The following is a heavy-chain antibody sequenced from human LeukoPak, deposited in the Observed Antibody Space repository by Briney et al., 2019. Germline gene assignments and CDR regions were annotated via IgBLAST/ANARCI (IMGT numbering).Heavy chain of an antibody. CDR3: ATVLLGELFISY. V-gene: IGHV1-24*01. CDR2: FDPEDGET. Sequence: ASVKVSCKVSGYTLTELSMHWVRQAPGEGLEWMGGFDPEDGETIYAQKFQGRVTMTEDTSTDTAYMELSSLRSEDTAVYYCATVLLGELFISYWGQGTLVTVSS. CDR1: GYTLTELS. J-gene: IGHJ4*02. D-gene: IGHD3-16*01.